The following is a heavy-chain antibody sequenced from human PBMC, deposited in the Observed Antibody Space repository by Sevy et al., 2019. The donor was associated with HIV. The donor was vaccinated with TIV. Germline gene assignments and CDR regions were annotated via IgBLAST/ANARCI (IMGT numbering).Heavy chain of an antibody. J-gene: IGHJ4*02. CDR1: GFTFSSYV. D-gene: IGHD4-17*01. Sequence: GGSLRLSCAASGFTFSSYVMSWVRQAPGRGLEWVSLIGDSDTATYYTDSVRGRFTISRDSSKNTLYLQMTSLRAGDTAVYYCAKGSYAAFNLFEYWGQGTLVTVSS. CDR3: AKGSYAAFNLFEY. CDR2: IGDSDTAT. V-gene: IGHV3-23*01.